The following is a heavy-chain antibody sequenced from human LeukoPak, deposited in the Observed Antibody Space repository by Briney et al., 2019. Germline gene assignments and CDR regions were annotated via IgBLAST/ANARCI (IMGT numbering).Heavy chain of an antibody. CDR2: INSNSRTI. V-gene: IGHV3-48*02. D-gene: IGHD1-26*01. CDR1: GFTYSSYA. J-gene: IGHJ4*02. Sequence: PGGSLRLSCSASGFTYSSYAMHWVRQAPGKGLEWVSYINSNSRTIYYADSVKGRFTVSRDNAKNSLYLQMNSLRDEDTAVYYCARDPTISGSYSDYWGQGTLVTVSS. CDR3: ARDPTISGSYSDY.